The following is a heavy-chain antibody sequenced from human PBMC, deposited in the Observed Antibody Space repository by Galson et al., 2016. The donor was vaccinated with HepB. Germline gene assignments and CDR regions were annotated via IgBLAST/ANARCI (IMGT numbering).Heavy chain of an antibody. CDR3: AKDGYPTGDMDV. Sequence: SLRLSCAASGFTFNNYGVHWDRQAPGKGLEWVAVISYDGSNKYYADSGKGRFTISRDNSKNTLYLQMNSLRAEDTAVYYCAKDGYPTGDMDVWGQGTTVTVSS. D-gene: IGHD1-14*01. J-gene: IGHJ6*02. CDR1: GFTFNNYG. CDR2: ISYDGSNK. V-gene: IGHV3-30*18.